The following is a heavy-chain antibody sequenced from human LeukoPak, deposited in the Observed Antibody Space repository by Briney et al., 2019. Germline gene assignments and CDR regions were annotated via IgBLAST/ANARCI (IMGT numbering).Heavy chain of an antibody. J-gene: IGHJ6*03. V-gene: IGHV4-4*09. Sequence: SETLSLTCTVSDGSISSYYWSWIRQPPGKGLEWIGYIYTSGSTNYNPSLKSRVTISVDTSKNQFSLKLSSVTAADTAVYYCARGVSGYTYRSYYYYYMDVWGKGTTVTVSS. CDR1: DGSISSYY. CDR3: ARGVSGYTYRSYYYYYMDV. CDR2: IYTSGST. D-gene: IGHD5-18*01.